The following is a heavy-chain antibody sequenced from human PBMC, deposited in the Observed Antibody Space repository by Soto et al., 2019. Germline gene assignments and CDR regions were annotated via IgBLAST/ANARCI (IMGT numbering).Heavy chain of an antibody. J-gene: IGHJ4*02. CDR1: GFTFSSYG. V-gene: IGHV3-30*03. Sequence: HPGGSLRLSCAASGFTFSSYGMHWVRQAPGKELEWVAVISYDGSNKYYADSVKGRFTISGDNSKNTLYLQMNSLRAEDTAVYYCAFGSGYYFSFDYWGQGTLVTVSS. CDR3: AFGSGYYFSFDY. D-gene: IGHD3-22*01. CDR2: ISYDGSNK.